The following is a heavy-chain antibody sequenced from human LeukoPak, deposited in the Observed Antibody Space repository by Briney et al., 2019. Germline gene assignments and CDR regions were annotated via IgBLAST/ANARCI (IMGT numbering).Heavy chain of an antibody. V-gene: IGHV3-30*03. D-gene: IGHD2-15*01. J-gene: IGHJ6*03. CDR1: GFTFSSYG. Sequence: GGSLRLSCAVAGFTFSSYGMHWVRQAPGKGLEWVAVISYDGSNKYYADSVKGRFTISRDKSKNKLYLQMNSLRAEDTAVYYCASTPFYCSGSSWPYYKDVWGKGTTVTVSS. CDR2: ISYDGSNK. CDR3: ASTPFYCSGSSWPYYKDV.